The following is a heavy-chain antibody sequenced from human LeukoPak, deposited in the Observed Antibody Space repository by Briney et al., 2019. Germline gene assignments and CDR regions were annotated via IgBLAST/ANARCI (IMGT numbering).Heavy chain of an antibody. Sequence: GGSLRLSCTASGFTFDVYAMHWVRQAPGKALEWVSSISWNIDNIDYADSVKGRFTISRDNAKNSLYLQMNSLRAEDTALYYCARARAGKGGSSGYYFDYWGQGTLVTVSS. J-gene: IGHJ4*02. CDR1: GFTFDVYA. D-gene: IGHD3-22*01. CDR3: ARARAGKGGSSGYYFDY. CDR2: ISWNIDNI. V-gene: IGHV3-9*01.